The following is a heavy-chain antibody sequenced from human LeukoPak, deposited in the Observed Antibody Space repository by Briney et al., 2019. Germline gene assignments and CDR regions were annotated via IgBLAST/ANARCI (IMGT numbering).Heavy chain of an antibody. V-gene: IGHV5-51*01. D-gene: IGHD3-22*01. Sequence: GEPLNISCKGSGYSFTSYWIGWVRQLPGKGLDWIRIIYPGDSDTRHSPPFQGQVTISADKSISTAYQQWSSLEASDTAMYYCARHPRYYYDSSGYFFDYWGQGTLVTVSS. CDR2: IYPGDSDT. J-gene: IGHJ4*02. CDR3: ARHPRYYYDSSGYFFDY. CDR1: GYSFTSYW.